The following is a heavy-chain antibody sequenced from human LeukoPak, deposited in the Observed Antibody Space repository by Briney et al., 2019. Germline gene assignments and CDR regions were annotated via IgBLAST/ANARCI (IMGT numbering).Heavy chain of an antibody. CDR3: ARGLQENLAWPKAHSAFDI. CDR1: GYTFTGYY. Sequence: GASVKVSCKASGYTFTGYYMHWVRQAPGQGLEWMGWINPNSGGTNYAQKFQGRVTMTRDTSISTAYMELRSLRSDDTAVYYCARGLQENLAWPKAHSAFDIWGQGTMVTVSS. D-gene: IGHD5-24*01. CDR2: INPNSGGT. J-gene: IGHJ3*02. V-gene: IGHV1-2*02.